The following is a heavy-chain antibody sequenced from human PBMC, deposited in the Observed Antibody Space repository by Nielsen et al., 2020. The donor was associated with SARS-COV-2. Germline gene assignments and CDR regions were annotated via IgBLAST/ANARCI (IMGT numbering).Heavy chain of an antibody. Sequence: GESLKISCAASGFTFSNYAMHWVRQAPGKGLKWMTIISYDGSNEHYADSVRGRFTISRDNSKNTVFLQMNSLKYDDTAVYFCARETLDHTSSFVDHWGQGTPVTVSS. V-gene: IGHV3-30-3*01. D-gene: IGHD6-6*01. J-gene: IGHJ5*02. CDR2: ISYDGSNE. CDR3: ARETLDHTSSFVDH. CDR1: GFTFSNYA.